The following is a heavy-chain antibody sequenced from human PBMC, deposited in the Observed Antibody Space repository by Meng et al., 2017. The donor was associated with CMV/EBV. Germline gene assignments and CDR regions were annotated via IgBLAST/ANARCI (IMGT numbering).Heavy chain of an antibody. V-gene: IGHV3-30*02. J-gene: IGHJ4*02. CDR2: IRYDGSRK. CDR3: TKDRLVGATTGFDF. D-gene: IGHD1-26*01. CDR1: GFTFSTYG. Sequence: QVQLVDSGGGVVQSGGSLRHSCVASGFTFSTYGMHWVRQAPGKGLEWVTFIRYDGSRKYYADSVKGRFTISRDNSKNTLYLQMNNLRAEDTAVYYCTKDRLVGATTGFDFWGQGTLVTVSS.